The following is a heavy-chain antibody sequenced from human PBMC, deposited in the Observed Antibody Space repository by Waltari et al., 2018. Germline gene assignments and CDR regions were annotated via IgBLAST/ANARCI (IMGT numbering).Heavy chain of an antibody. CDR1: GFTFSSYS. D-gene: IGHD4-17*01. CDR2: ISSSSSYI. Sequence: EVQLVESGGGLVKPGGSLRLSCAASGFTFSSYSMNWVRQAPGKGLEWVSSISSSSSYIYYADSVKDRFTISRDNAKNSLYLQMNSLRAEDTAVYYCARVSYGDYGGWFDPWGQGTLVTVSS. V-gene: IGHV3-21*01. J-gene: IGHJ5*02. CDR3: ARVSYGDYGGWFDP.